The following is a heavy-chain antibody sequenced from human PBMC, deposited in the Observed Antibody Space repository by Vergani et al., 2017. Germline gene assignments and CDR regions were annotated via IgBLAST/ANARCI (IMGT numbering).Heavy chain of an antibody. J-gene: IGHJ5*02. Sequence: QLQLQESGPGLVKPSETLSLTCTVSGGSISSSSYYWGWIRQPPGKGLEWFGGIYYSGSTYYNPSLKSRVTISVDTSQNQFSRKLSSVTAADTAVYYCARRYYDFWSGYPNWFDPWGQGTLVTVSS. V-gene: IGHV4-39*01. CDR3: ARRYYDFWSGYPNWFDP. D-gene: IGHD3-3*01. CDR2: IYYSGST. CDR1: GGSISSSSYY.